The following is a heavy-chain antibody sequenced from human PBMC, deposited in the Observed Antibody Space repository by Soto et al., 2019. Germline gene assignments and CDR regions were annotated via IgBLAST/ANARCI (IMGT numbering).Heavy chain of an antibody. CDR2: IKSDGSDT. J-gene: IGHJ4*02. CDR1: GFTFSSYW. Sequence: EVQLVESGGGLVQPGGSLRLSCAASGFTFSSYWIHWVRQAPGKGLVWVSRIKSDGSDTSYADSVKGRFTISRDNAKNTLYLQMSSLRAEDTAVYYCVRVAYGDLGGWGQGTLVTVSS. V-gene: IGHV3-74*01. D-gene: IGHD4-17*01. CDR3: VRVAYGDLGG.